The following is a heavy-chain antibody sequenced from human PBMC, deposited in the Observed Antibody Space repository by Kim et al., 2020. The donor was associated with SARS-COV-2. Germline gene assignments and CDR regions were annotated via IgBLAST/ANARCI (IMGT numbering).Heavy chain of an antibody. D-gene: IGHD5-12*01. CDR1: GFTFSSYA. CDR2: ISYDGSNK. Sequence: GGSLRLSCAASGFTFSSYAMHWVRQAPGKGLEWVAVISYDGSNKYYADSVKGRFTISRDNSKNTLYLQMNSLRAEDTAMYYCARGRVATIGFDYWGQGTLVTVSS. J-gene: IGHJ4*02. V-gene: IGHV3-30*04. CDR3: ARGRVATIGFDY.